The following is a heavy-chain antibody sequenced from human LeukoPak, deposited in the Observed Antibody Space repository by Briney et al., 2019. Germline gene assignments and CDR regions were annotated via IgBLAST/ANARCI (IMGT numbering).Heavy chain of an antibody. CDR2: ISSSSSYI. J-gene: IGHJ4*02. D-gene: IGHD3-22*01. Sequence: GGSLRLSCAASGFTFSSYRMNWVRQAPGKGLEWVSSISSSSSYIYYADSVKGRFTISRDNAKNSLYLQMNSLRAEDTAVYYCARGSYYDSSGFDYWGQGTLVTVSS. V-gene: IGHV3-21*01. CDR3: ARGSYYDSSGFDY. CDR1: GFTFSSYR.